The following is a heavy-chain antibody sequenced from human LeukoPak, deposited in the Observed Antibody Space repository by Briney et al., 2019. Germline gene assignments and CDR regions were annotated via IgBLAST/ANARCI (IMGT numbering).Heavy chain of an antibody. D-gene: IGHD3-16*02. Sequence: SETLSLTCTVSGGSISSSSYYWGWIRQPPGKGLEWIGSIYYSGSTYYNPSLNRRVSISVDTSKNQSSLKLSSVTAADTAVYYSSRMHPTLERSYAFDIWGQGTMVTVSS. CDR1: GGSISSSSYY. V-gene: IGHV4-39*07. CDR2: IYYSGST. CDR3: SRMHPTLERSYAFDI. J-gene: IGHJ3*02.